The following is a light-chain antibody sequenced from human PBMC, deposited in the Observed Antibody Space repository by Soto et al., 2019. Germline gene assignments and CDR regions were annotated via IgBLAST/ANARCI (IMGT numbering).Light chain of an antibody. CDR1: SSDVGGYNY. J-gene: IGLJ1*01. Sequence: QSLLTQPASGSGSPGQSITISCTGTSSDVGGYNYVSWYQQHPGKAPKFMIYDVSNRPSGVSNRFSGSKSGNTASLTISGLQAEDEADYYCSSYTTSNTRQIVFGTGTKVTVL. CDR2: DVS. CDR3: SSYTTSNTRQIV. V-gene: IGLV2-14*01.